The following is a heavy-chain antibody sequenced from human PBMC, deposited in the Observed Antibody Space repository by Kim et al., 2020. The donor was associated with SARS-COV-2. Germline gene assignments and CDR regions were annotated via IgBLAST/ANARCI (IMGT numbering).Heavy chain of an antibody. CDR3: ARPHYGGNSDGAFDI. Sequence: QKFQGRVTITADESTSTAYMELSSLRSEDTAVYYCARPHYGGNSDGAFDIWGQGTMVTVSS. V-gene: IGHV1-69*01. J-gene: IGHJ3*02. D-gene: IGHD4-17*01.